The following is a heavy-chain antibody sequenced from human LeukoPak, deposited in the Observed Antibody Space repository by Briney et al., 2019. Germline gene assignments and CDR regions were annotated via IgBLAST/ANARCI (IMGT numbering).Heavy chain of an antibody. V-gene: IGHV3-53*04. CDR2: IYSGGST. J-gene: IGHJ4*02. D-gene: IGHD3-22*01. CDR3: ARDFADSSGYYHFDY. Sequence: SGGSLRLSCAASGFTVSSNYMSWVRQAPGKGLEWVSVIYSGGSTYYADSVKGRFTISRHNSKNTLYLQMNSLRAEDMAVYYCARDFADSSGYYHFDYWGQGTLVTVSS. CDR1: GFTVSSNY.